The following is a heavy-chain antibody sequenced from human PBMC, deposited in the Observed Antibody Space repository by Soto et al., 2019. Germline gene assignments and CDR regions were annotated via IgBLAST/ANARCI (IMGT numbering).Heavy chain of an antibody. V-gene: IGHV1-69*13. CDR2: IIPIFGTA. Sequence: SVKVSCKASGGTFSSYAISWVRQAPGQGLEWMGGIIPIFGTANYAQKFQGRVTITADESTSTAYMELSSLRSEDTAVYYCARVLVGYYGSLRANYYHYYGMAVWGQGTTVTVSS. D-gene: IGHD3-10*01. CDR3: ARVLVGYYGSLRANYYHYYGMAV. CDR1: GGTFSSYA. J-gene: IGHJ6*02.